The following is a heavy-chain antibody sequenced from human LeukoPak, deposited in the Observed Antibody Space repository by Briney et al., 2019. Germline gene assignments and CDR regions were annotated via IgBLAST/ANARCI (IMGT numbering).Heavy chain of an antibody. J-gene: IGHJ4*02. CDR2: IYTSGST. CDR3: ARRHYSSGLDY. CDR1: GGSISTYY. D-gene: IGHD6-19*01. Sequence: SETLSLTCTVSGGSISTYYWSWVRQPDGEGLEWIGHIYTSGSTYNPSLKSRVTMSVDTSKNQFSLKLNSVTAADTAVYYCARRHYSSGLDYWGQRILVTLSS. V-gene: IGHV4-4*07.